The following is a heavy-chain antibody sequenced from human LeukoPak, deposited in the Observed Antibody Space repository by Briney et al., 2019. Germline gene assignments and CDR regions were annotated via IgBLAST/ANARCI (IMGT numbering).Heavy chain of an antibody. CDR1: GGSITSYY. CDR2: ISYSGST. Sequence: SETRSLTCTVSGGSITSYYWSWIRQPPGKGLEWIGYISYSGSTNYNPSLKSRVTISVDTSKNQFSLKLSSVTAADTAVYYCARRAYSSGYYYFDYWGQGALVTVSS. V-gene: IGHV4-59*01. CDR3: ARRAYSSGYYYFDY. J-gene: IGHJ4*02. D-gene: IGHD3-22*01.